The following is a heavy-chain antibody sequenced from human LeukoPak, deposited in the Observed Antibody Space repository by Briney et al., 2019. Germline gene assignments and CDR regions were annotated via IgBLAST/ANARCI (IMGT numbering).Heavy chain of an antibody. CDR1: GFTFSNYA. CDR2: ISSIGGGT. Sequence: GGSLRLSCTASGFTFSNYAMSWVRQAPGKGLDWVSTISSIGGGTYYADSVKGRFTTSRDNSKNTLYLQMSSLRAEDTAVYYCAKRDSSGWYYFDYWGQGTLVTVSS. D-gene: IGHD6-19*01. V-gene: IGHV3-23*01. J-gene: IGHJ4*02. CDR3: AKRDSSGWYYFDY.